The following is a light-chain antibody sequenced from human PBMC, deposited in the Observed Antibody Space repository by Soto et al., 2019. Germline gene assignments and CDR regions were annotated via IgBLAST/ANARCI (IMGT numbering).Light chain of an antibody. J-gene: IGLJ2*01. CDR3: SSYTGSSINTVV. V-gene: IGLV2-14*01. CDR1: SSDVGKYNY. Sequence: QSALTQPASVAGSPGQSITISCTGTSSDVGKYNYVSWYQQHPAKAPKLMIFEVSNLPSGVSNRFSGSKSGNTASLTISGLQAEDEAEYYCSSYTGSSINTVVFGGGTKLTVL. CDR2: EVS.